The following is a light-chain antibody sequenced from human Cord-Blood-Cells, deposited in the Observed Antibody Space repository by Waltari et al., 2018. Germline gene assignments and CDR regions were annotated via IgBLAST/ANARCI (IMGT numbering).Light chain of an antibody. CDR1: SSDVGGYNY. Sequence: QSALTQPASVSGSPGQSITISCTGTSSDVGGYNYVSWYQQHPGKAPKLMIYDDSNRPSGVSNRLSGSKSGNTASLPISGLQAEDEADDYCSSSTSSSTLGVFGGGTKLTVL. CDR2: DDS. V-gene: IGLV2-14*03. CDR3: SSSTSSSTLGV. J-gene: IGLJ3*02.